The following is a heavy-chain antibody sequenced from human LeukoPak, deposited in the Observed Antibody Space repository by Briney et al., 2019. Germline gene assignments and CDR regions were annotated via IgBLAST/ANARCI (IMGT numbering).Heavy chain of an antibody. J-gene: IGHJ4*02. D-gene: IGHD2-15*01. CDR1: GFTFSSYW. CDR3: ARVGYCSGGSCYVPFDY. Sequence: GGSLRLSCAASGFTFSSYWMSWVRQAPGKGLEWVANIKQDGSEKYYVDSVKGRFTISRDNANNSLYLQMNSLRAEDTAVYYCARVGYCSGGSCYVPFDYWGQGTLVTVSS. V-gene: IGHV3-7*03. CDR2: IKQDGSEK.